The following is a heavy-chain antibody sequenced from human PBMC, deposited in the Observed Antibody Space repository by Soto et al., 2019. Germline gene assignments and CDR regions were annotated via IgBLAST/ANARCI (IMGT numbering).Heavy chain of an antibody. J-gene: IGHJ4*02. CDR2: IYYTGST. V-gene: IGHV4-39*01. CDR1: GGSIRTSSSYY. D-gene: IGHD1-26*01. Sequence: PSETLSLTCTVSGGSIRTSSSYYWAWIRQPPGKGLEWVGSIYYTGSTYYNPSLKSRVTMSVDTSKDQFSLKLSSVTAADTAVYYCATFLGALYYFDYWGQGTLVTVSS. CDR3: ATFLGALYYFDY.